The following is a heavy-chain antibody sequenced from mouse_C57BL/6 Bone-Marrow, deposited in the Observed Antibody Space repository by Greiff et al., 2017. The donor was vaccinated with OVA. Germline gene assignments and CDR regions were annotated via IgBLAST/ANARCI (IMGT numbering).Heavy chain of an antibody. J-gene: IGHJ4*01. CDR3: ARESYEGYYVYYAMDY. Sequence: DVKLVESGGGLVKPGGSLKLSCAASGFTFSSYAMSWVRQTPEKRLEWVATISDGGSYTYYPDNVKGRFTISRDNAKNNLYLQRSHLKSEDTAMYDCARESYEGYYVYYAMDYWGQGTSVTVSA. D-gene: IGHD2-3*01. V-gene: IGHV5-4*01. CDR1: GFTFSSYA. CDR2: ISDGGSYT.